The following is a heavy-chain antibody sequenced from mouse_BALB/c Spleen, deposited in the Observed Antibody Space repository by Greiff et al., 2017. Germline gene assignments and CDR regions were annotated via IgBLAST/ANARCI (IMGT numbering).Heavy chain of an antibody. CDR2: ISNGGGST. D-gene: IGHD1-1*01. CDR3: ARHLHYGSSYSAMDY. V-gene: IGHV5-12-2*01. Sequence: EVKVVESGGGLVQPGGSLKLSCAASGFTFSSYTMSWVRQTPEKRLEWVAYISNGGGSTYYPDTVKGRFTISRDNAKNTLYLQMSSLKSEDTAMYYCARHLHYGSSYSAMDYWGQGTSVTVSS. J-gene: IGHJ4*01. CDR1: GFTFSSYT.